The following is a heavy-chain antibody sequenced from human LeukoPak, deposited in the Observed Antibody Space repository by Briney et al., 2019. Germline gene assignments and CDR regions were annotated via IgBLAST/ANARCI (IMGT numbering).Heavy chain of an antibody. Sequence: GGSLRLSCAPSGFTLSSYSMNWVRQAPGKGLEWVSSITSSTNYIYYADSVKGRFTISRDDAKNTLYLQMNSLRAEDTAVYYCARDTNYYDSSGYYSGSDFDYWGQGTLVTVSS. J-gene: IGHJ4*02. CDR1: GFTLSSYS. D-gene: IGHD3-22*01. CDR3: ARDTNYYDSSGYYSGSDFDY. V-gene: IGHV3-21*04. CDR2: ITSSTNYI.